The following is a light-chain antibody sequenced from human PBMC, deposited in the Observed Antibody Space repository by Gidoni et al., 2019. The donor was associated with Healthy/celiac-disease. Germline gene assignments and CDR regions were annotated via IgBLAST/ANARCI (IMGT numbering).Light chain of an antibody. CDR3: QQYGSTPPYS. CDR2: GAS. CDR1: QSVSSSY. Sequence: DIVLTQSPVTLSLSPGERATLSCRASQSVSSSYLAWYQQKPGQAPRLLIYGASSRATGLTDRCSGSGSGTDFTLTISRLEPEDFAVYYCQQYGSTPPYSFGQGTKLEIK. V-gene: IGKV3-20*01. J-gene: IGKJ2*03.